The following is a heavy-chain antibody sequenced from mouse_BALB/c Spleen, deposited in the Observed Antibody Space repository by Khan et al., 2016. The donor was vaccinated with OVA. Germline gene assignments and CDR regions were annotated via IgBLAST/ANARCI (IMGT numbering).Heavy chain of an antibody. CDR2: IWSGGST. V-gene: IGHV2-2*02. D-gene: IGHD2-1*01. J-gene: IGHJ3*01. Sequence: VELVESGPGLVQPSQSLSITCTVSGFSLTSYGVHWVRQSPGKGLEWLGVIWSGGSTDYNAAFISRLSISKDNSKSQVFFKMNSLQANDTAIYYCARSPYGNYGFAYWGQGTLVTVSA. CDR1: GFSLTSYG. CDR3: ARSPYGNYGFAY.